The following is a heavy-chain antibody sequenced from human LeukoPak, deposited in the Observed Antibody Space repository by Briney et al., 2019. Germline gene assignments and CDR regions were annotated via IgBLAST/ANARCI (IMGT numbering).Heavy chain of an antibody. J-gene: IGHJ5*02. CDR3: ARQWRWFDP. Sequence: TSETLSLTSAVYLGSFSGYYWSWIRQPPGKGLWWIGEFNHSGSTNYNPSLKSRVTISVDTFKIHSLRKESSAAASDTAVYHCARQWRWFDPWGKGTLVTVSS. CDR1: LGSFSGYY. D-gene: IGHD6-19*01. CDR2: FNHSGST. V-gene: IGHV4-34*01.